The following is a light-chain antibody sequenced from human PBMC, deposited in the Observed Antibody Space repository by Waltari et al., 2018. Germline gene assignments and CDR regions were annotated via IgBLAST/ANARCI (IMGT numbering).Light chain of an antibody. J-gene: IGKJ1*01. CDR3: QQYKNWPWT. CDR2: GAS. V-gene: IGKV3-15*01. CDR1: QSVSTN. Sequence: EIVMMQSPATLSVSPGERATLSCRASQSVSTNLAWYQQKPGQAPRLLIYGASTRATGIPARFSGSGSGTEFTLTISSLQSEDFALYYCQQYKNWPWTFGQGTKVEIK.